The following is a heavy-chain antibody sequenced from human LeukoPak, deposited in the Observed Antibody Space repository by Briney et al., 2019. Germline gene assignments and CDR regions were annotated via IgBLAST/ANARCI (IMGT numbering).Heavy chain of an antibody. CDR1: AYIFTAYY. CDR2: IKANSGDT. CDR3: KRVGDDYPY. V-gene: IGHV1-2*02. D-gene: IGHD5-24*01. Sequence: DSVNVSCKAYAYIFTAYYLHWVRQAPGHKPEWMGWIKANSGDTNYAQKFQGRVTMTRDTSISTVYMELSGLTADDTAVYDCKRVGDDYPYWGQGTLVTVSS. J-gene: IGHJ4*02.